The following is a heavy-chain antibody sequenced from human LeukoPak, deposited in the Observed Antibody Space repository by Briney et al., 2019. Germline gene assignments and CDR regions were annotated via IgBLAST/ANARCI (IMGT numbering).Heavy chain of an antibody. Sequence: PGGSLRLSCAASGFTFSSYSITWVRQAPGKWLEWVSSISSSSSYIYYADSVKGRFTISRDDAKNSLYLQMNSLRAEDTAVYYCARVRSGYHFGSFDYWGQGTLVTVSS. CDR3: ARVRSGYHFGSFDY. D-gene: IGHD3-22*01. J-gene: IGHJ4*02. V-gene: IGHV3-21*01. CDR1: GFTFSSYS. CDR2: ISSSSSYI.